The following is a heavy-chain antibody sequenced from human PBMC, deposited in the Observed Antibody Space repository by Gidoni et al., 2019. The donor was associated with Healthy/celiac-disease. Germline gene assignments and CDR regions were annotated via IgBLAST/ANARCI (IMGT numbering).Heavy chain of an antibody. J-gene: IGHJ5*02. V-gene: IGHV1-46*01. CDR2: INPSGGST. CDR3: ARDLEAQLIAYGDYVGWFDP. D-gene: IGHD4-17*01. Sequence: QVQLVQSGAEVKKPGASVKVSCKASGYTFTSYYMHWVRQAPGQGLEWMGIINPSGGSTSYEQKFQGRVTMTRDTSTSTVYMELSSLRSEDTAVYYCARDLEAQLIAYGDYVGWFDPWGQGTLVTVSS. CDR1: GYTFTSYY.